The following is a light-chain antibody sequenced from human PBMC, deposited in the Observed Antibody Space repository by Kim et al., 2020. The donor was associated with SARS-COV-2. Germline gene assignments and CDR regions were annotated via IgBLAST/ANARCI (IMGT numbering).Light chain of an antibody. CDR1: SSDVGSYNL. Sequence: GQSITISCTGPSSDVGSYNLVSWYQQYPGKAPKLMIYEGSKRPSGVSNRFSGSKSGNTASLTISGLQPEDESNYYCCSYAGSSTWVFGGGTQLTVL. V-gene: IGLV2-23*01. CDR3: CSYAGSSTWV. CDR2: EGS. J-gene: IGLJ2*01.